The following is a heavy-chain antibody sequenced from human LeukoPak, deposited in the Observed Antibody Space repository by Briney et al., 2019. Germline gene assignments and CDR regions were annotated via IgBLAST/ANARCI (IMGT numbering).Heavy chain of an antibody. CDR3: ARGPPNIVVVPAAIRGYGMDV. J-gene: IGHJ6*02. CDR2: INHSGST. V-gene: IGHV4-34*01. D-gene: IGHD2-2*02. CDR1: GGSFSGHY. Sequence: SETLSLTCAVYGGSFSGHYWSWIRQPPGKGLEWIGEINHSGSTNYNPSLKSRVTISVDTSKNQFSLKLSSVTAADTAVYYCARGPPNIVVVPAAIRGYGMDVWGQGTTVTVSS.